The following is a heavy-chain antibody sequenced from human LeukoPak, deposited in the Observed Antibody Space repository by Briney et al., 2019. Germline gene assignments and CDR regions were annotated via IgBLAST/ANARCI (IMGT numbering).Heavy chain of an antibody. Sequence: GGSLRLSCAASGFIVSGDFMSWVRQAPGKGLEWVSVIYSDGSTYYADSVKGRFTISRDNAKNSLYLQMNSLRAEDTAVYYCARAVGNHFDYWGQGTLVTVSS. V-gene: IGHV3-66*01. D-gene: IGHD4-23*01. CDR3: ARAVGNHFDY. CDR2: IYSDGST. J-gene: IGHJ4*02. CDR1: GFIVSGDF.